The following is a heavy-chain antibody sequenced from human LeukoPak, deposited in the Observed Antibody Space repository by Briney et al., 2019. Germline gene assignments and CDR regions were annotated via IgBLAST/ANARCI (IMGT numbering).Heavy chain of an antibody. CDR2: IKPDGGDK. CDR3: AREASGDYGANFDY. CDR1: GFTFSTYW. J-gene: IGHJ4*02. Sequence: GGSLRLSCAASGFTFSTYWMTWVRQAPGKGLEWVSTIKPDGGDKYYVDSVKGRFTISRDNAKNSLYLQMNSLRAEDTAVYYCAREASGDYGANFDYWGQGTLVTVSS. D-gene: IGHD4-17*01. V-gene: IGHV3-7*01.